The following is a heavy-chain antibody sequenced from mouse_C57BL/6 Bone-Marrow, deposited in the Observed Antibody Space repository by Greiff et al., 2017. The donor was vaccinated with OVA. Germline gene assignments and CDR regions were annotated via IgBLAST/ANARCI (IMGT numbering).Heavy chain of an antibody. CDR3: ARRGFYDFDY. V-gene: IGHV1-82*01. D-gene: IGHD1-1*01. CDR1: GYAFSSSW. CDR2: IYPGDGDT. Sequence: QVQGVESGPELVKPGASVKISCKASGYAFSSSWMNWVKQRPGKGLEWIGRIYPGDGDTNYNGKFKGKATLTADKSSSTAYMQLSSLTSEDSAVYFCARRGFYDFDYWGQGTTLTVSS. J-gene: IGHJ2*01.